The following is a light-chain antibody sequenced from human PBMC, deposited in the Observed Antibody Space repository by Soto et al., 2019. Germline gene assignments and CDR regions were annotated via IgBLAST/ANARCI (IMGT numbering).Light chain of an antibody. CDR2: DAS. J-gene: IGKJ1*01. CDR3: QYYSAVWA. V-gene: IGKV1-5*01. CDR1: QSIGTW. Sequence: DIQMTQSPSTLSASVGDRVTITCRASQSIGTWLAWYQQKPGKAPKVLIYDASSLESGVPSRFSGSGSGTDFILTISSLQPDDFATYYCQYYSAVWAFGQGTKVDIK.